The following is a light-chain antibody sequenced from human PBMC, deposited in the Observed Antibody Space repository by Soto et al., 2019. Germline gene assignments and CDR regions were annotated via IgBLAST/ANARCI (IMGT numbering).Light chain of an antibody. CDR3: HQYGSSPQT. CDR2: GAS. Sequence: EIVLKQSPGTLSLSPGERATPSSSASQTLRRTYIAWYQQKPGQAPRLLIYGASTRATGIPARFSGSGSGTEFTLTISRLEPEDFAVFYCHQYGSSPQTFGQGTKVDIK. CDR1: QTLRRTY. J-gene: IGKJ1*01. V-gene: IGKV3-20*01.